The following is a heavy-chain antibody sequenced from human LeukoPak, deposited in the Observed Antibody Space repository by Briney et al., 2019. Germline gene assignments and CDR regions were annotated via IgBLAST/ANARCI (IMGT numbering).Heavy chain of an antibody. V-gene: IGHV3-23*01. CDR3: AKDRGVQLWFGDY. Sequence: GGSLRLSCPVSGFTFSSYAMSWVRQAPGRGLEWVSVISTSGESAYYADSTKGRFTISRDNSKNTLYLQMKSLRAEDTAVYYCAKDRGVQLWFGDYWGQGTLVTVSS. J-gene: IGHJ4*02. CDR1: GFTFSSYA. CDR2: ISTSGESA. D-gene: IGHD3-10*01.